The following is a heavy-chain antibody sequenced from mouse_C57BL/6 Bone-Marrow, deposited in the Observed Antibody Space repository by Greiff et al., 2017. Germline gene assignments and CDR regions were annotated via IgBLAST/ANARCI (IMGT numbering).Heavy chain of an antibody. J-gene: IGHJ2*01. CDR1: GYSITSGYY. CDR3: ARAGGY. V-gene: IGHV3-6*01. Sequence: EVKLQESGPGLVKPSQSLSLTCSVTGYSITSGYYWNWIRQFPGNKLEWMGYISYDGSNNYNPSLKNRISITRDTSKNQFFLKLNSVTTEDTATYYCARAGGYWGQGTTLTVSS. CDR2: ISYDGSN.